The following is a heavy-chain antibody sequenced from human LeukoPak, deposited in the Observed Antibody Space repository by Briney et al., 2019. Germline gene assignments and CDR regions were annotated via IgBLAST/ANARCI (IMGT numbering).Heavy chain of an antibody. Sequence: PSETLSLTFTVSGGSISSYYWSWIRQPAGKGLEWIGRIYTSGSTNYNPSLKSRVTMSVDTSKNQFSLKLSSVTAADTAVYYCARDNRGTYCSSTSCYSLYYYYYMDVWGKGTTVTVSS. CDR2: IYTSGST. V-gene: IGHV4-4*07. CDR3: ARDNRGTYCSSTSCYSLYYYYYMDV. J-gene: IGHJ6*03. D-gene: IGHD2-2*01. CDR1: GGSISSYY.